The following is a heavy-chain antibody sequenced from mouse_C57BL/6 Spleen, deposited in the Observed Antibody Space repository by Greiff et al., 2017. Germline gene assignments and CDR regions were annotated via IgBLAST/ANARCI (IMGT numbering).Heavy chain of an antibody. J-gene: IGHJ2*01. CDR2: IYPGSGNT. CDR3: ARGSNTYYFDY. Sequence: QVQLQQSGAELVRPGASVKLSCKASGYTFTDYYINWVEQRPGQGLEWIARIYPGSGNTYYNEKFKGKATLTAEKSSSTAYMQLSSLTSEDSAVYFCARGSNTYYFDYWGQGTTLTVSS. V-gene: IGHV1-76*01. D-gene: IGHD2-5*01. CDR1: GYTFTDYY.